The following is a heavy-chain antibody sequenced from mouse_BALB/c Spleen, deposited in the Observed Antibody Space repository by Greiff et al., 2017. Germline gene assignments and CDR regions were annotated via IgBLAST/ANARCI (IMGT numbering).Heavy chain of an antibody. V-gene: IGHV2-9*02. CDR1: GFSLTSYG. D-gene: IGHD4-1*01. Sequence: VKLMESGPGLVAPSQSLSITCTVSGFSLTSYGVHWVRQPPGKGLEWLGVIWAGGSTNYNSALMSRLSISKDNSKSQVFLKMNSLQTDDTAMYYCAREDWDKFAYWGQGTLVTVSA. CDR3: AREDWDKFAY. J-gene: IGHJ3*01. CDR2: IWAGGST.